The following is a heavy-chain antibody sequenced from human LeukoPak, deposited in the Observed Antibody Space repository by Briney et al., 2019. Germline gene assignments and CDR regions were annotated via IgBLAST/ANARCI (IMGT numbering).Heavy chain of an antibody. D-gene: IGHD1-26*01. CDR1: GFSFSSYN. CDR3: ARVVGATGLFFYYYYMDV. CDR2: ITSSSSYT. J-gene: IGHJ6*03. Sequence: GGSLRLSCAASGFSFSSYNMNWVRQAPGKGLEWVSSITSSSSYTFYADSVKGRFTISRDNAKNSLYLQMNSLRAEDTAVYYCARVVGATGLFFYYYYMDVWGKGTTVTVSS. V-gene: IGHV3-21*01.